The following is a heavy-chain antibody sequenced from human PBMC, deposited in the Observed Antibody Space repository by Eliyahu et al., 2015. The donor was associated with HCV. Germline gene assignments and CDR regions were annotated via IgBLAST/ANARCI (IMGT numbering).Heavy chain of an antibody. V-gene: IGHV3-7*01. CDR3: ARYPRTGHNLGFDI. CDR1: GFILGTYW. Sequence: EVQLVESGGDLVQPGGSLRLSCEASGFILGTYWMDWVRQAPGKGLEWVANINQDASEKNYVDSVKGRFTISRDNAKNSLSLQMNNLRAEDTAVYYCARYPRTGHNLGFDIWGRGTMVTVSS. D-gene: IGHD5-24*01. CDR2: INQDASEK. J-gene: IGHJ3*02.